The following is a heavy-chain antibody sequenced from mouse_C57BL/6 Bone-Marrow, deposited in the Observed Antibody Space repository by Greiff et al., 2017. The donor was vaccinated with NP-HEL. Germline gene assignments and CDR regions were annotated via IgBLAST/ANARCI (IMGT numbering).Heavy chain of an antibody. J-gene: IGHJ4*01. CDR2: INPNNGGT. CDR3: ARGSGSSYYYAMDY. CDR1: GYTFTDYY. V-gene: IGHV1-26*01. Sequence: VQLQQSGPELVKPGASVKISCKASGYTFTDYYMNWVKQSHGKSLEWIGDINPNNGGTSYNQKFKGKATLTVDKSSSTAYMELRSLTSEDSAVYYCARGSGSSYYYAMDYWGQGTSVTVSS. D-gene: IGHD1-1*01.